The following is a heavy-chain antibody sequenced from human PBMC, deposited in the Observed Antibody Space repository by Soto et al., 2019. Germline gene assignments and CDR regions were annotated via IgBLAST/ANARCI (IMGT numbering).Heavy chain of an antibody. CDR2: IYWDDDK. V-gene: IGHV2-5*02. CDR1: GFSLSTSGVG. D-gene: IGHD3-10*01. Sequence: QITLKKSGPTLVKPTQTLTLTCTFSGFSLSTSGVGVGWIRQPPGKALEWLALIYWDDDKRYSPSLKSRLTIIKDTSKNQVVLIMTNMDPVDTATYYCAHKDRGGWYFDYWGQGTLVTVSS. J-gene: IGHJ4*02. CDR3: AHKDRGGWYFDY.